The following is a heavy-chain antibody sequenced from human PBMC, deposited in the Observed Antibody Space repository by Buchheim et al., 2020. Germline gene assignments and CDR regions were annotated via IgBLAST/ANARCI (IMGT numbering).Heavy chain of an antibody. V-gene: IGHV3-23*01. CDR1: GFTFSGYA. CDR2: ISGSTGAT. J-gene: IGHJ4*02. CDR3: AKDLTGVRGVIITYYFIY. D-gene: IGHD3-10*01. Sequence: EVQLLESGGGLVQPGGSLRLSCAVSGFTFSGYAMSWVRQTPGKGLEWVSTISGSTGATYYTDSVQGRFTISRDDSKSTLYLQMDSLRAEDTATYYCAKDLTGVRGVIITYYFIYWCQGTL.